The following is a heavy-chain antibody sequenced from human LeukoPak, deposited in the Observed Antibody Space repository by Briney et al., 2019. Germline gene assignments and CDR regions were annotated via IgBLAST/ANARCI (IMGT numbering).Heavy chain of an antibody. CDR2: IRNKAHSYTT. J-gene: IGHJ4*02. CDR1: GFAFSDSY. Sequence: PGGSLRLSCGASGFAFSDSYMDWARQAPGKGLQWVGRIRNKAHSYTTDYASSVKGRFTISRDDSKNSLFLQMNTLKTEDTAVYYCVRVRHGDYFDPWGLGTLVTVSS. V-gene: IGHV3-72*01. CDR3: VRVRHGDYFDP. D-gene: IGHD4-17*01.